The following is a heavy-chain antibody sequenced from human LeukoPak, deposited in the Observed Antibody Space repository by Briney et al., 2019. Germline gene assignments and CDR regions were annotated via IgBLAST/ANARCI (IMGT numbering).Heavy chain of an antibody. CDR3: GSLPYGDYSPFDP. V-gene: IGHV4-34*01. D-gene: IGHD4-17*01. Sequence: SETLSLTCAVYGGSFSCYYWSWIRQPPGKGLEWMGEFNHSGSTKYNPSFKSPVSISLDTSQNLFSLKLRYLTTADTAVFFRGSLPYGDYSPFDPWGQGNLVTVSS. CDR1: GGSFSCYY. J-gene: IGHJ5*02. CDR2: FNHSGST.